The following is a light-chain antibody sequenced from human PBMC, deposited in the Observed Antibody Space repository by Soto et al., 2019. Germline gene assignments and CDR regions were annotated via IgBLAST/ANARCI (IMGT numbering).Light chain of an antibody. V-gene: IGKV3-20*01. J-gene: IGKJ5*01. CDR1: QSVSSSY. CDR3: QQYGSLSIT. CDR2: GAS. Sequence: EVVMTQSPGTLSLSAGERATLSCRASQSVSSSYLAWYQQKPGQAPRLLIYGASSRATGIPDRFSGSGSGTDFTLTISRLEPEDFAVYYCQQYGSLSITFGQGTRLEI.